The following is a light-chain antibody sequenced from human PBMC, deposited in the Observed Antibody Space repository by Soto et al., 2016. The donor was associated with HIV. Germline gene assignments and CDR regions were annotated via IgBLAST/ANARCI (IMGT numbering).Light chain of an antibody. J-gene: IGLJ2*01. CDR3: NSRDSSGNHLV. V-gene: IGLV3-19*01. CDR2: GKN. Sequence: SSELTQDPAVSAALGQTVRITCQGDSLRSYYASWYQQKPGQAPVLVIYGKNNRPSGIPDRFSGSSSGNTASLTITGAQAEDEADYYCNSRDSSGNHLVFGGGTKLTV. CDR1: SLRSYY.